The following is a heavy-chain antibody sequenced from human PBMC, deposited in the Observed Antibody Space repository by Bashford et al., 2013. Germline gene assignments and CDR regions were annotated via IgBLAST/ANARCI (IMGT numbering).Heavy chain of an antibody. CDR3: ARDRTIAAGDTTVYYYGMDV. J-gene: IGHJ6*02. CDR2: IYHTGSN. D-gene: IGHD6-25*01. V-gene: IGHV4-30-2*04. Sequence: STSWIRQPPGKGLEWIGYIYHTGSNYYNPSLRSRVTISVDTSKNQFSLNLRSVTAADTAVYYCARDRTIAAGDTTVYYYGMDVWGQGTTVTVSS. CDR1: S.